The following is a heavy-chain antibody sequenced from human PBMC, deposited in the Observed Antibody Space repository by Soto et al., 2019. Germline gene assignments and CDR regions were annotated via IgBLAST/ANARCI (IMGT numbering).Heavy chain of an antibody. V-gene: IGHV3-23*01. CDR1: GFTFSSYA. CDR3: AKDYELDY. J-gene: IGHJ4*02. D-gene: IGHD2-2*01. CDR2: ISTSGGST. Sequence: PGGSLRLSCAASGFTFSSYAMSWVRQAPGKGLEWVSCISTSGGSTYYADSVKGRFTISRDNSKNTLYLQLSSLRAEDTAGYYCAKDYELDYWGQGTLLTVSS.